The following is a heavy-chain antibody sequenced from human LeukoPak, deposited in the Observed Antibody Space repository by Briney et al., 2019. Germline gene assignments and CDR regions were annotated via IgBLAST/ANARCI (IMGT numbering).Heavy chain of an antibody. D-gene: IGHD1-26*01. CDR1: GLTFSSYE. CDR2: ISSSGSTI. CDR3: AREASGSYDY. J-gene: IGHJ4*02. Sequence: GGSLRLSCAASGLTFSSYEMNWVRQAPGKGLDWVSYISSSGSTIYYADSVKGRFTISRDNTKNSLYLQMHSLRVEDTAVYYCAREASGSYDYWGQGTLVSVSS. V-gene: IGHV3-48*03.